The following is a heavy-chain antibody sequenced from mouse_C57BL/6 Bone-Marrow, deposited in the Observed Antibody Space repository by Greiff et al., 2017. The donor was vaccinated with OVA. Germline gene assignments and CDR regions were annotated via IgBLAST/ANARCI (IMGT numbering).Heavy chain of an antibody. Sequence: QVQLQQPGAELVKPGASVKLSCKASGYTFTSYWITWVKQRPGQGLEWIGDIYPGSGSTNYNEKFKSKATRTVDTSSSTAYMQLSSLTSEDSAVYYWARGDYDGGVPSWFAYWGQGTLVTVSA. V-gene: IGHV1-55*01. J-gene: IGHJ3*01. D-gene: IGHD2-4*01. CDR1: GYTFTSYW. CDR2: IYPGSGST. CDR3: ARGDYDGGVPSWFAY.